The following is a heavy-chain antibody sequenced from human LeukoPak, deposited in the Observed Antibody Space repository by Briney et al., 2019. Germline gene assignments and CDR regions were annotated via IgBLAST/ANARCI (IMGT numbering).Heavy chain of an antibody. CDR3: ARRSRGFSYGFVVRDRIYYFDY. J-gene: IGHJ4*02. D-gene: IGHD5-18*01. V-gene: IGHV4-34*01. CDR2: INHSGST. Sequence: SETLSLTCAVYGGSFSGYYWSWIRQPPGKGLEWIGEINHSGSTNYNPSLKSRVTISVDTSKKQFSLMLTSVTAADTAVYYCARRSRGFSYGFVVRDRIYYFDYWGQGTLVTVSS. CDR1: GGSFSGYY.